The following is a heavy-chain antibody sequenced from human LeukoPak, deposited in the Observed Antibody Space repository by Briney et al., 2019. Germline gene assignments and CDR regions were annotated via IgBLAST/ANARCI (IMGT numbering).Heavy chain of an antibody. J-gene: IGHJ6*02. CDR1: GGSISSSSYF. V-gene: IGHV4-39*01. CDR2: IYSSGST. D-gene: IGHD2-2*01. CDR3: ATTSPHYYYYYGMDV. Sequence: SETLSLTCTVSGGSISSSSYFWGWIRQPPGKGLEWIGSIYSSGSTHFNASLKSRVTIFADTSKNQFSLKLWFVTAADTAVYYCATTSPHYYYYYGMDVWGQGTTVTVSS.